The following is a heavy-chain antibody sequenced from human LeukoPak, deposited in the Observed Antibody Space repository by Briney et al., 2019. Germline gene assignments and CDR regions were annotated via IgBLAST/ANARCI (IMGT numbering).Heavy chain of an antibody. CDR3: ARDPGTTGTTGLDY. V-gene: IGHV4-59*12. CDR1: GDSMSSYY. Sequence: SETLSLTCTVSGDSMSSYYWSWIRQPPGKGLEWIAYVFYSGDTTYNPSLKSRVTISIDTSRNQFSLKLSSVTAADTAVYYCARDPGTTGTTGLDYWGQGTLVAVSS. CDR2: VFYSGDT. J-gene: IGHJ4*02. D-gene: IGHD1-7*01.